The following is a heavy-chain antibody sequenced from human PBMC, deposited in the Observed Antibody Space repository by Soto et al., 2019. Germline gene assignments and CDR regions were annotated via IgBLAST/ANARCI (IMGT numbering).Heavy chain of an antibody. CDR2: INAGNGNI. CDR1: GGTFSSYA. CDR3: ARSPSLFIDY. D-gene: IGHD3-10*01. J-gene: IGHJ4*02. Sequence: ASVKVSCKASGGTFSSYAISWVRQAPGQRLEWMGWINAGNGNIKYSEKFQGRVTITRDTSASTAYMELSSLRSEDTAVYYCARSPSLFIDYWGQGTLVTVSS. V-gene: IGHV1-3*01.